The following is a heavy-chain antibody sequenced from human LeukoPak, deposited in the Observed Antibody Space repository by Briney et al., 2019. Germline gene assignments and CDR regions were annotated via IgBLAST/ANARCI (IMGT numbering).Heavy chain of an antibody. CDR3: ARDRDYDFWSGYYTADYYYYYYYMDV. CDR1: GGSISSYY. Sequence: SETLSLTCTVSGGSISSYYWSWIRQPAGKGLEWIGRIYTSGSTNYNPSLKSRVTISVDKSKNQFSLKLSSVTAADTAVYYCARDRDYDFWSGYYTADYYYYYYYMDVWGKGTTVTVS. CDR2: IYTSGST. D-gene: IGHD3-3*01. J-gene: IGHJ6*03. V-gene: IGHV4-4*07.